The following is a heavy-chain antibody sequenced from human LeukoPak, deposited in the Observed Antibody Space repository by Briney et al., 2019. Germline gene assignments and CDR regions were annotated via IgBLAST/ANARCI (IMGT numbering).Heavy chain of an antibody. J-gene: IGHJ4*02. CDR1: GGTFSSYA. Sequence: SVKVSCKASGGTFSSYAISWVRQAPGQGLEWMGGVIPIFGTANYAQKFQGRVTITADESTSTAYMELSSLRSEDTAVYYCASDGMMATDYFDYWGQGTLVTVSS. CDR3: ASDGMMATDYFDY. V-gene: IGHV1-69*13. CDR2: VIPIFGTA. D-gene: IGHD5-24*01.